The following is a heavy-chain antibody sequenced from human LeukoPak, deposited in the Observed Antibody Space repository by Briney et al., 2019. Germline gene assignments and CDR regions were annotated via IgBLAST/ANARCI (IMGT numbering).Heavy chain of an antibody. CDR2: IYYSGST. Sequence: SETLSLTCTVSGGSISSYYWSWIRQPPGKGLEWIGYIYYSGSTNYNPSLKSRVTISVDTSKNQFSLKLSSVTAADTAVYHCARDSGWLLFDYWGQGTLVTVSS. D-gene: IGHD3-9*01. V-gene: IGHV4-59*01. J-gene: IGHJ4*02. CDR3: ARDSGWLLFDY. CDR1: GGSISSYY.